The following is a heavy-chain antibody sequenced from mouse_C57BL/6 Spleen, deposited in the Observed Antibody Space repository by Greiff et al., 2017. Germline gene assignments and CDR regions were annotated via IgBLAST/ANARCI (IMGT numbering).Heavy chain of an antibody. D-gene: IGHD2-4*01. CDR1: GFTFSDYY. V-gene: IGHV5-12*01. CDR3: ARNYDSYFDY. Sequence: EVQGVESGGGLVQPGGSLKLSCAASGFTFSDYYMYWVRQTPEKRLEWVAYISNGGGSTYYPDTVKGRFTISRDNAKNTLYLQMSRLKSEDTAMYYCARNYDSYFDYWGQGTTLTVSS. CDR2: ISNGGGST. J-gene: IGHJ2*01.